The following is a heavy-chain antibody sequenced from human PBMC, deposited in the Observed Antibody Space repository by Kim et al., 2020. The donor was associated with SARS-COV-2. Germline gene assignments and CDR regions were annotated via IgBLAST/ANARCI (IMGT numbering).Heavy chain of an antibody. CDR2: T. J-gene: IGHJ6*02. V-gene: IGHV5-10-1*01. D-gene: IGHD1-1*01. CDR3: ARQGYSFRMDV. Sequence: TNSSPSFQGHVTISADKSISTAYLQWSSLKASDTAMYYCARQGYSFRMDVWGQGTTVTVSS.